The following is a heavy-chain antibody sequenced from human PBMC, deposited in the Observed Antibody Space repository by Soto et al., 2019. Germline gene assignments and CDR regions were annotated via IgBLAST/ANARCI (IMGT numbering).Heavy chain of an antibody. CDR3: ARHPVLRYSWPADWFVP. CDR1: GYTFTSYG. V-gene: IGHV1-18*01. CDR2: ISAYNGNT. J-gene: IGHJ5*02. Sequence: ASVKVSCKASGYTFTSYGISWVRQAPGQRLEWMGWISAYNGNTNYAQKLQGRVTMTTDTSTSTAYMELRSLRSDDTAVYYCARHPVLRYSWPADWFVPSGQRTLVTVSS. D-gene: IGHD1-1*01.